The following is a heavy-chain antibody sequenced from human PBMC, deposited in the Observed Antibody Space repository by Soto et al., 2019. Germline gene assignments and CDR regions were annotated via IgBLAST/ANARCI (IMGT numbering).Heavy chain of an antibody. Sequence: GGSLRLSCAASGFTFSSYAMSWVRQAPGKGLEWVSAISGSGGSTYYADSVKGRFTISRDNSKNTLYLQMNSLRAEDTAVYYCARDWPLYLGIAAAGGKNWFDPWGQGTLVTVSS. V-gene: IGHV3-23*01. D-gene: IGHD6-13*01. J-gene: IGHJ5*02. CDR3: ARDWPLYLGIAAAGGKNWFDP. CDR2: ISGSGGST. CDR1: GFTFSSYA.